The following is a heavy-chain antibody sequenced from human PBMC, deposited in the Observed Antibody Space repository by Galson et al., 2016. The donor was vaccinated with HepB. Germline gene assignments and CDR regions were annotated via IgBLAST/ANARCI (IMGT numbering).Heavy chain of an antibody. D-gene: IGHD6-6*01. CDR2: IKQDGSEK. V-gene: IGHV3-7*03. J-gene: IGHJ6*02. CDR3: TRVVSIAVRDV. Sequence: SLRLSCAASGFTFSSYWMSWVRRAPGRGLEWVARIKQDGSEKIYVDSVKGRFTVSRDNADNSLYLQMNSLRADDTAVYYCTRVVSIAVRDVWGQGTTVTVSS. CDR1: GFTFSSYW.